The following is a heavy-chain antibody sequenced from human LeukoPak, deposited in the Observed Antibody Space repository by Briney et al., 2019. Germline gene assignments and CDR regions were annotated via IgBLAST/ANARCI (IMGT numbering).Heavy chain of an antibody. Sequence: SETLSLTCAVYGGSFSGYYWSWLRQPPGKGLEWIGEINHSGSTNYNPSLKSRVTISVDTSKNQFSLKLSSVTAADTAVYYCARYCSSTSCYLLGYYGMDVWGQGTTVNVSS. CDR1: GGSFSGYY. J-gene: IGHJ6*02. CDR3: ARYCSSTSCYLLGYYGMDV. CDR2: INHSGST. V-gene: IGHV4-34*01. D-gene: IGHD2-2*01.